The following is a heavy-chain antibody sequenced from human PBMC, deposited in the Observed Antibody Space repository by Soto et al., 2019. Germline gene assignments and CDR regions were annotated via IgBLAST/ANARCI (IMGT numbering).Heavy chain of an antibody. CDR1: GFTVSSNY. V-gene: IGHV3-66*01. J-gene: IGHJ6*03. Sequence: GSLRLSCAASGFTVSSNYMSWVRQAPGKGLEWVSVIYSGSSTYYADSVKGRFTISRDNSKNTLYLQMNSLRAEDTAVYYCARDQYYYYMDVWGKGTTVTVSS. CDR2: IYSGSST. CDR3: ARDQYYYYMDV.